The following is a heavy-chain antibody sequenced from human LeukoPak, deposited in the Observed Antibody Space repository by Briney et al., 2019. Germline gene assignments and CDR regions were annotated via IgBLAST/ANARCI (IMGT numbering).Heavy chain of an antibody. V-gene: IGHV4-31*03. D-gene: IGHD3-22*01. CDR3: ARGPDKYYYDSSGYYFSAPLIDY. Sequence: SETLSLTCTVSGGSISSGGYYWSWIRQHPGKGLEWIGYIYYSGSTYYNPSLKSRVTISVDTSKNQFSLKLSSVTAADTAVYYCARGPDKYYYDSSGYYFSAPLIDYWGQGTLVTVSS. CDR2: IYYSGST. CDR1: GGSISSGGYY. J-gene: IGHJ4*02.